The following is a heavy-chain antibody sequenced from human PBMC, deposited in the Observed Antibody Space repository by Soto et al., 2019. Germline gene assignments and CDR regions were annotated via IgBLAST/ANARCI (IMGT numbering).Heavy chain of an antibody. V-gene: IGHV3-21*01. D-gene: IGHD4-4*01. CDR2: ISSSSSYI. J-gene: IGHJ6*02. CDR1: GFTFSSYS. CDR3: ASRYSNSYYYYGMDV. Sequence: VGPLRLSCAASGFTFSSYSMNWVRQAPGKGLEWVSSISSSSSYIYYADSVKGRFTISRDNAKNSLYLQMNSLRAEDTAVYYCASRYSNSYYYYGMDVWGQGTTVTVSS.